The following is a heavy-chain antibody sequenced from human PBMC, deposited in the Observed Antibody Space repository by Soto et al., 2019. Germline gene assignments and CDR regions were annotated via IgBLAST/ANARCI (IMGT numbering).Heavy chain of an antibody. CDR2: IYYSGST. Sequence: SETLSLTCTVSGGSISSGDYYWGWIRQPPGKGLEWIGSIYYSGSTYYNPSLKSRVTISVDTSKNQFSLKLSSVTAADTAVYYCARHRDAYYGSGSGFDPWGQGTLVTVSS. V-gene: IGHV4-39*01. D-gene: IGHD3-10*01. J-gene: IGHJ5*02. CDR3: ARHRDAYYGSGSGFDP. CDR1: GGSISSGDYY.